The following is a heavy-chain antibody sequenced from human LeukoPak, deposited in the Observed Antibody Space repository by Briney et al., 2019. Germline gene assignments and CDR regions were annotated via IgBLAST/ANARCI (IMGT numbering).Heavy chain of an antibody. CDR2: ISAYNGKT. CDR3: ARALYYDFWSGYYTYYYYMAV. V-gene: IGHV1-18*01. CDR1: GYTFTSYG. J-gene: IGHJ6*03. Sequence: AAVTVTRKASGYTFTSYGISWVRQPPGQGRAWMGSISAYNGKTNYAQKLQGRVTMTTETSTSTAYMELRRLGSDDTAVYYCARALYYDFWSGYYTYYYYMAVWGKGTTVTVSS. D-gene: IGHD3-3*01.